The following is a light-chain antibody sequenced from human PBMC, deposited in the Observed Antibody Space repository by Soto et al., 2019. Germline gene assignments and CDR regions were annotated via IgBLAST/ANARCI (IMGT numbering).Light chain of an antibody. V-gene: IGLV1-47*01. J-gene: IGLJ3*02. CDR2: KSN. CDR1: SYNVGKNL. Sequence: QSVLTQPPSASGTPGPRVTISCSGGSYNVGKNLVYWYQQRPGTAPKLIIFKSNQRPSGVPDRFSGSNSGSSASLAISGLRSEDEAEYFSAAWEDSLGAWVFGGGTKVTVL. CDR3: AAWEDSLGAWV.